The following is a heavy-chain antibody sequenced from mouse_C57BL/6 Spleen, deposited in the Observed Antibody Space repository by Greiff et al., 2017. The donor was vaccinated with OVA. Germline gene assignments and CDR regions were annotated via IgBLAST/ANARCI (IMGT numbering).Heavy chain of an antibody. V-gene: IGHV1-55*01. D-gene: IGHD2-4*01. CDR3: AVYYDYDYYAMDY. CDR2: IYPGSGST. J-gene: IGHJ4*01. Sequence: QVQLQQPGAELVKPGASVKMSCKASGYTFTSYWITWVKQRPGLGLEWIGDIYPGSGSTNYNEKFKSKATLTVDTSSSTAYMQLSSLTSEDSAVYYCAVYYDYDYYAMDYWGQGTSVTVSS. CDR1: GYTFTSYW.